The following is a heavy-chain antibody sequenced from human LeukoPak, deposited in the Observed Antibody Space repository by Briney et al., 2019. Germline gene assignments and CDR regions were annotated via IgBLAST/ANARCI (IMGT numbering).Heavy chain of an antibody. Sequence: GASVKVSCKASGYTFTSYGISWVRQAPGQGLEWMGWISAYNGNTNYAQKLQGRVTMTTDTSTSTAYMELRSLRSDDTAVYYCARVRITMVRGVINYMDVWGKGTTVTISS. CDR2: ISAYNGNT. CDR3: ARVRITMVRGVINYMDV. D-gene: IGHD3-10*01. V-gene: IGHV1-18*01. J-gene: IGHJ6*03. CDR1: GYTFTSYG.